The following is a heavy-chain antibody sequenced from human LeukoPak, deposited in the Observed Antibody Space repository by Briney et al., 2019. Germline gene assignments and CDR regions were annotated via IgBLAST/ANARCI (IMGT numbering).Heavy chain of an antibody. CDR3: TTGYGYSDFDY. Sequence: GGSLRLSCAASGFTISNARMGWVRQAPGKGLEWVGLIKSKIDGGTTDFAAPVKGRFTISTDDSKHTLYLQMNSLKSEDTAVYYCTTGYGYSDFDYWGQGTPVTVSS. V-gene: IGHV3-15*01. CDR2: IKSKIDGGTT. D-gene: IGHD6-13*01. CDR1: GFTISNAR. J-gene: IGHJ4*02.